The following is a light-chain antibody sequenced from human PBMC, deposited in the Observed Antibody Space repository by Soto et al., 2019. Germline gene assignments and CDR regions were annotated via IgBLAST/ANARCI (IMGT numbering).Light chain of an antibody. CDR3: QQYNNCPPWT. CDR2: GAS. V-gene: IGKV3-15*01. J-gene: IGKJ1*01. Sequence: EILMTQSPATLSVSPGERATISCRASQSVSSNLAWYQQKPGQAPRLLIYGASTRATGIPARFSGSGSGTEYTPTISSLQSEDFAVSYCQQYNNCPPWTFGQGTKVEIK. CDR1: QSVSSN.